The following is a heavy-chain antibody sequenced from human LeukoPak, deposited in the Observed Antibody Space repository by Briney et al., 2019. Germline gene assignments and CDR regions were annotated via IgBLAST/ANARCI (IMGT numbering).Heavy chain of an antibody. D-gene: IGHD1-14*01. CDR3: ARVGFSLANRSAFDI. Sequence: GGSLRLSCAASGFTFSDHYMTWIRQAPGKGLDWLSYISSSGSTIYYVDSVKGRFTISRDNAKNSLYLQMNSPRAEDTAVYYCARVGFSLANRSAFDIWGQGTMVTVSS. CDR2: ISSSGSTI. J-gene: IGHJ3*02. CDR1: GFTFSDHY. V-gene: IGHV3-11*04.